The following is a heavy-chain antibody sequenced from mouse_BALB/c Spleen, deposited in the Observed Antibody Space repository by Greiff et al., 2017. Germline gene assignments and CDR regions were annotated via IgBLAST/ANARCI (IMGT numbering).Heavy chain of an antibody. J-gene: IGHJ4*01. V-gene: IGHV1S137*01. CDR3: ARAGSPYYYAMGY. Sequence: VQLQESGAELVRPGVSVKISCKGSGYTFTDYAMHWVKQSHAKSLEWIGVISTYYGDASYNQKFKGKATMTVDKSTSTAYMELARLTSEDSAIYYCARAGSPYYYAMGYWGQGTSVTVSS. CDR2: ISTYYGDA. CDR1: GYTFTDYA. D-gene: IGHD1-1*02.